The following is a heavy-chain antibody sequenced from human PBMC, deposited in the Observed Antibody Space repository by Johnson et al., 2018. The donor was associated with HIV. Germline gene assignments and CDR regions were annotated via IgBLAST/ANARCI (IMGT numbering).Heavy chain of an antibody. J-gene: IGHJ3*02. V-gene: IGHV3-66*03. CDR2: MFSVGNA. D-gene: IGHD5-18*01. Sequence: VQLVESGGGLIQPGGSLRLSCAASGFTVSSNYMSWVRQAPGKGLEWVSVMFSVGNAYYADSVKGRFTISRDNSNNMVYLQMNSLRPEDTAVYYCARDGRDMVTRGAFDSWGQGTVVTVSS. CDR1: GFTVSSNY. CDR3: ARDGRDMVTRGAFDS.